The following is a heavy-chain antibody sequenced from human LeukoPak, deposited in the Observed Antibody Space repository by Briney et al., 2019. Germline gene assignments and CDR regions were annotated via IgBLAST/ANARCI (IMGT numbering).Heavy chain of an antibody. CDR2: IYYSGST. D-gene: IGHD2-2*02. J-gene: IGHJ5*02. CDR1: GGSISSSSYY. CDR3: AKASAGILWFDP. V-gene: IGHV4-39*07. Sequence: SETLSLTCTVSGGSISSSSYYWGWIRQPPGKGLEWIGSIYYSGSTYYNPSLKSRVTISVDTSKNQFSLKLSSVTAADTAVYYCAKASAGILWFDPWGQGTLVTVSS.